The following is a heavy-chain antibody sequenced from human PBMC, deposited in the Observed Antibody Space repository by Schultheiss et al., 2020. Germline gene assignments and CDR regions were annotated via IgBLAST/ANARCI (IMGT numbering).Heavy chain of an antibody. CDR2: MNPNSGNT. CDR1: GYTFTSYD. CDR3: ATIAPYSSWDY. D-gene: IGHD6-6*01. Sequence: ASVKVSCKASGYTFTSYDISWVRQASGQGLEWMGWMNPNSGNTGYAQKFQGRVSMTRNSSISTAYMELRSLRSDDTAVYYCATIAPYSSWDYWGQGTLVTVSS. V-gene: IGHV1-8*01. J-gene: IGHJ4*02.